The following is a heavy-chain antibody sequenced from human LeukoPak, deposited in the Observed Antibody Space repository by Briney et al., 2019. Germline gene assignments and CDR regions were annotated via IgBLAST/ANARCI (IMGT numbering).Heavy chain of an antibody. CDR2: IRYDGTNK. J-gene: IGHJ4*02. CDR1: GFTFSSCG. Sequence: KSGGSLRLSCAASGFTFSSCGMHWVRHAPGKGREWVAFIRYDGTNKYYADTVKGRFTISRDNSKNTLYLQMNSLRAEDTAVFYCAKDLWYFDNAGYRYSFDYWGQGTLVTVSS. CDR3: AKDLWYFDNAGYRYSFDY. D-gene: IGHD3-22*01. V-gene: IGHV3-30*02.